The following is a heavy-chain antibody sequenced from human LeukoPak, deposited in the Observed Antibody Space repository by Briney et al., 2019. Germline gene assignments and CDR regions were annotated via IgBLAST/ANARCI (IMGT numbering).Heavy chain of an antibody. J-gene: IGHJ4*02. CDR1: GGFFSGYY. Sequence: SEPLSLTCAVYGGFFSGYYWSWIRQPPGEGLEWIGEFKHRGSTNYKPSLKSRVTISVDTCKSQFSLKLSSVTAADAAVYYWARGGGITMIVVVTAPFDYWGQGTLVTVSS. CDR3: ARGGGITMIVVVTAPFDY. V-gene: IGHV4-34*01. D-gene: IGHD3-22*01. CDR2: FKHRGST.